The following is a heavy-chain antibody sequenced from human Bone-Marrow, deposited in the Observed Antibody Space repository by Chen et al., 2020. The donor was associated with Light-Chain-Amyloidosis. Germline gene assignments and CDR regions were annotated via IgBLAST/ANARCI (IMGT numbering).Heavy chain of an antibody. D-gene: IGHD2-15*01. CDR1: GFTFHDYA. CDR2: ISWNSGNI. V-gene: IGHV3-9*01. CDR3: AKDKGVDHFDY. J-gene: IGHJ4*02. Sequence: EVQLVESGGGLVQPGRSLRLSCAASGFTFHDYARHWVRQAPGKGLEWVSGISWNSGNIGYADSVKGRFTISRDNAKNSLYLQMNSLRAEDTAFYYCAKDKGVDHFDYWGQGTLVTVSS.